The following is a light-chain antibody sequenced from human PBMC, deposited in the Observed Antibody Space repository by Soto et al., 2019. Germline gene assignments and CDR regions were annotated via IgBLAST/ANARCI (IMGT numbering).Light chain of an antibody. CDR3: VQGTHWAST. CDR2: KVS. Sequence: PASREQLDTTSCASNQKNVHSDGIAYFSWFQQRPGRSPRRLIYKVSNRDFGVPAGFSGSGSGVEVVLKISWLDLAYVVVYYGVQGTHWASTFGEGTRLEIK. CDR1: QKNVHSDGIAY. V-gene: IGKV2-30*02. J-gene: IGKJ5*01.